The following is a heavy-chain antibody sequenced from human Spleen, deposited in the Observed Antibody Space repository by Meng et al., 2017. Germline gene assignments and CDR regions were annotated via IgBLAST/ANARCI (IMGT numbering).Heavy chain of an antibody. CDR1: GGSINTYT. J-gene: IGHJ4*02. Sequence: GSLRLSCTVSGGSINTYTWSWIRQPPGKGLEWIGYIYYSGSTNYNPSLKSRVTISVDTSKNQFSLKLSSVTAADTAVYYCAREDTAIDNWGQGTRVTVSS. V-gene: IGHV4-59*01. D-gene: IGHD5-18*01. CDR2: IYYSGST. CDR3: AREDTAIDN.